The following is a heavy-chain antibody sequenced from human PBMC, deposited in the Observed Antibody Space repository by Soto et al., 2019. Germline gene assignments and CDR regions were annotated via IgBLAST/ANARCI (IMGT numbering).Heavy chain of an antibody. D-gene: IGHD6-19*01. J-gene: IGHJ4*02. CDR1: GFTFDDYA. CDR2: ISWNSGSI. Sequence: GGSLRLSCAASGFTFDDYAMHWVRQAPGKGLEWVSGISWNSGSIGYADSVKGRFTISRDNAKNSLYLQMNSLRAEDTALYYCAKPTGSGWYPYYFDYWGQGTLVTVSS. CDR3: AKPTGSGWYPYYFDY. V-gene: IGHV3-9*01.